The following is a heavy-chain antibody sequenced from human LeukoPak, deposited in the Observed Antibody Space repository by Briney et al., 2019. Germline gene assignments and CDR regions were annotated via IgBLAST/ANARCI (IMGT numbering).Heavy chain of an antibody. V-gene: IGHV4-59*01. D-gene: IGHD3-22*01. J-gene: IGHJ6*03. CDR2: IYYSGST. CDR1: GGSISSYY. CDR3: ARSSEGRYYYDSSGYSYYYYYYMDV. Sequence: SETLSLTCTVSGGSISSYYWSWIRQPPGKGLEWIGYIYYSGSTIYNPFLKSRVTISVDTSKNQFSLKLSSVTAADTAVYYCARSSEGRYYYDSSGYSYYYYYYMDVWGKGTTVTISS.